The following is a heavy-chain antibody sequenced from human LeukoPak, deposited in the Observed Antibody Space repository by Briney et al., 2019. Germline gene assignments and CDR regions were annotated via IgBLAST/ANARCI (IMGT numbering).Heavy chain of an antibody. Sequence: GGSLRLSCAASGFTFSDYYMSWIRQAPGKGLEWVSYISSSGSTIYYADSVKGRFTISRDNAKNSLYLQMNSLRAEDTAVYYCARVHSGYDFVSYYYYMDVWGKGTTVTISS. J-gene: IGHJ6*03. CDR3: ARVHSGYDFVSYYYYMDV. CDR2: ISSSGSTI. CDR1: GFTFSDYY. V-gene: IGHV3-11*04. D-gene: IGHD5-12*01.